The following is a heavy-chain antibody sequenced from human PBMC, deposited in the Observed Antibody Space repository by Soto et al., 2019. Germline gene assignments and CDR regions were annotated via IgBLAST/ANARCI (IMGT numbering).Heavy chain of an antibody. V-gene: IGHV4-34*01. Sequence: PSETLSLTCAVYGGPFSGDYWSWIRQHPGKGLGWIGEINHSGSPNDHPSLKSRVTRSGDTSKNQFSLKLSSVTAADTGVYYCASGTRGIAARRQYYYYYGMDVWGQGTTVTVSS. J-gene: IGHJ6*02. CDR1: GGPFSGDY. CDR2: INHSGSP. D-gene: IGHD6-6*01. CDR3: ASGTRGIAARRQYYYYYGMDV.